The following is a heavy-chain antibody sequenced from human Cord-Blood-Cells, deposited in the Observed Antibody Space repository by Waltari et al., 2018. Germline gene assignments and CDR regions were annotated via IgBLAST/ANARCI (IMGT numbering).Heavy chain of an antibody. CDR2: INPNSGGT. J-gene: IGHJ6*02. V-gene: IGHV1-2*04. CDR3: ARGGTTVTTYYYYGMDV. Sequence: QVQLVQSGAEVKKPGASVKVSCKASGYTFTGYYMPWVRQAPGQGLEWMGWINPNSGGTNYAQKFQGWVTMTRDTSISTAYMELSRLRSDDTAVYYCARGGTTVTTYYYYGMDVWGQGTTVTVSS. D-gene: IGHD4-4*01. CDR1: GYTFTGYY.